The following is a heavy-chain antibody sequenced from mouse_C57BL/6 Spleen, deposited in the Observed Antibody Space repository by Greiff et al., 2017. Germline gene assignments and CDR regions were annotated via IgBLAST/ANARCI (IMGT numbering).Heavy chain of an antibody. Sequence: DVKLQESGPGLVKPSQSLSLTCSVTGYSITSGYYWNWIRQFPGNKLEWMGYISYDGSNNYNPSLKNRISITRATSKNQFFLKLNSVTTEDTATYYCARGITTEVWFAYWGQGTLVTVSA. CDR2: ISYDGSN. V-gene: IGHV3-6*01. CDR3: ARGITTEVWFAY. CDR1: GYSITSGYY. J-gene: IGHJ3*01. D-gene: IGHD1-1*01.